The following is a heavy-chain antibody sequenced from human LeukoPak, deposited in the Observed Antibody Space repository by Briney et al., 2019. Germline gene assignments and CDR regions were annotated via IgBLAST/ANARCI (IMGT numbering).Heavy chain of an antibody. CDR2: ISSSSSYI. CDR3: ASFGYYDSSGYYPSY. D-gene: IGHD3-22*01. Sequence: GGSLRLSCAASGFTFSSYAMHWVRQAPGKGLEWVSSISSSSSYIYYADSVKGRFTISRDNAKNSLYLQMNSLRAEDTAVYYCASFGYYDSSGYYPSYWGQGTLVTVSS. V-gene: IGHV3-21*01. CDR1: GFTFSSYA. J-gene: IGHJ4*02.